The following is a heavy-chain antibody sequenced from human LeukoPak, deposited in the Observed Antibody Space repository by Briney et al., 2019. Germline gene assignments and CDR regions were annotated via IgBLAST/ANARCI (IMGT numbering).Heavy chain of an antibody. Sequence: GGSLRLSCAASGFTFSRYGIHWVRQAPGKGLEWVAIISYDGRHKDYADSVKGRLTVSRDNSKNTVYLQMNGLRSEDTSVYFCAKDLGGLVAASILDSWGQGTLVTVSS. D-gene: IGHD3-16*01. V-gene: IGHV3-30*18. J-gene: IGHJ4*02. CDR1: GFTFSRYG. CDR2: ISYDGRHK. CDR3: AKDLGGLVAASILDS.